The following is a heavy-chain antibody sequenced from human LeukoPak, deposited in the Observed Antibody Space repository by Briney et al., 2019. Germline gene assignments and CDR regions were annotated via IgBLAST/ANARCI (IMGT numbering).Heavy chain of an antibody. CDR3: ARVVLSSGWLDY. CDR1: GFTFSSYD. CDR2: ISSNGGST. V-gene: IGHV3-64*01. Sequence: GGSLRLSCAASGFTFSSYDMYWVRQAPGKELEYVSGISSNGGSTYYANSLKGRLTISRDNSKNTLYLQMGSLRADDMAVYYCARVVLSSGWLDYWGQGTLVTVSS. J-gene: IGHJ4*02. D-gene: IGHD6-19*01.